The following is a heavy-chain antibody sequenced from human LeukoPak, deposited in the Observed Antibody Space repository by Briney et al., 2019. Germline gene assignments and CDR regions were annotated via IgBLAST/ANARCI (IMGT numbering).Heavy chain of an antibody. CDR3: ARAPDYGDYVGYFDF. J-gene: IGHJ4*02. D-gene: IGHD4-17*01. CDR2: IWYDGTTK. Sequence: GRSLRLSCAASGFVFSTYGIHWVRQAPGKGLEWVAGIWYDGTTKYYADSVKGRFTISRDNSKNTVSLQMDSLRAEDTAVYSCARAPDYGDYVGYFDFWGREPRSPSRQ. V-gene: IGHV3-33*01. CDR1: GFVFSTYG.